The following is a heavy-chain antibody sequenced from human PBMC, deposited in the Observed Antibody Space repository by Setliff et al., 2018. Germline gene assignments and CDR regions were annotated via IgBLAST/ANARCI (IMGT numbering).Heavy chain of an antibody. CDR2: IYYSGAT. D-gene: IGHD3-10*01. J-gene: IGHJ4*02. Sequence: SETLSLTCSVSGDSINPYYWTWIRQPPGKGLEWIGFIYYSGATTYNLSLKSRVTISIDTSKNQFSLKLTSVTAADTAVYFCARSLGSGSYYNSRPFYSDYWGQGTLVTVSS. CDR1: GDSINPYY. CDR3: ARSLGSGSYYNSRPFYSDY. V-gene: IGHV4-59*08.